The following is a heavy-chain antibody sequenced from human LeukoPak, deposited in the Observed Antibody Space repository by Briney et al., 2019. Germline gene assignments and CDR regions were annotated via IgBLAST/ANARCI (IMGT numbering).Heavy chain of an antibody. D-gene: IGHD3-10*01. J-gene: IGHJ5*02. CDR3: ATDRLRTMVRGVLRSLEGFDP. Sequence: ASVKVSCKVSGYTLIELPMHWVRQAPGKGLERMGGFDPEEGETIYAQKFQGRVTMTEDTSTDTAYMELSSLRSEDTAVYYCATDRLRTMVRGVLRSLEGFDPWGQGTLVTVSS. V-gene: IGHV1-24*01. CDR2: FDPEEGET. CDR1: GYTLIELP.